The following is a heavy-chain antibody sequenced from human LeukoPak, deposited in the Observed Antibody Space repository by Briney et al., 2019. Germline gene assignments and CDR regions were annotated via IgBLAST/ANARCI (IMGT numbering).Heavy chain of an antibody. J-gene: IGHJ5*02. CDR1: GFTFSSYS. D-gene: IGHD3-3*02. Sequence: PGGSLRLSCAASGFTFSSYSMNWVRQAPGKGLEWVSSISSSSSYIYYADSVKGRFTISRDNAKNSLYLQMNSLRAEDTAVYYCARGSPQTYDHFWTGHYNWFDPWGQGTLVTVSS. CDR2: ISSSSSYI. CDR3: ARGSPQTYDHFWTGHYNWFDP. V-gene: IGHV3-21*01.